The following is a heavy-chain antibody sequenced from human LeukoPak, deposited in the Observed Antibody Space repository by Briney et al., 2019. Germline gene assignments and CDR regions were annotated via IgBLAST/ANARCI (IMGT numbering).Heavy chain of an antibody. V-gene: IGHV1-69*05. CDR3: AREHLYDSGSCFDY. D-gene: IGHD3-10*01. CDR2: ITPIFGTA. J-gene: IGHJ4*02. Sequence: ASVKVSCKASGGTFSNYAISWVRQAPGQGLEWMGRITPIFGTANYAQKFQGRVTITTDEFTSTVYMELSSLRSEDTAVYYCAREHLYDSGSCFDYWGQGTLATVSS. CDR1: GGTFSNYA.